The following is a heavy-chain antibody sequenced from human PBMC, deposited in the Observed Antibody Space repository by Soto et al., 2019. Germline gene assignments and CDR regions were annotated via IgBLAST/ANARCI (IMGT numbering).Heavy chain of an antibody. Sequence: ASVKVSCKASGYTFTSYYMHWVRHAPGQGLEWMGIINPSGGSTSYAQKFQGRVTMTRDTSTSTVYMELSSLRSEDTAVYYCARDPHRAGHHYYYYGMDVWGQGTTVTVSS. CDR3: ARDPHRAGHHYYYYGMDV. CDR1: GYTFTSYY. V-gene: IGHV1-46*01. J-gene: IGHJ6*02. D-gene: IGHD6-13*01. CDR2: INPSGGST.